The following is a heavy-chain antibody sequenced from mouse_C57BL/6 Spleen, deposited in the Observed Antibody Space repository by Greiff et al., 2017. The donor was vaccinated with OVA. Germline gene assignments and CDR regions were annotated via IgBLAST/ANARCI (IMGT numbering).Heavy chain of an antibody. V-gene: IGHV1-59*01. CDR1: GYTFTSYW. Sequence: QVQLKQPGAELVRPGTSVKLSCKASGYTFTSYWMHWVKQRPGQGLEWIGVIDPSDSYTNYNQKFKGKATLTVDTSSSTAYMQLSSLTSEDSAVYYCASITTGGLYFDYWGQGTTLTVSS. CDR2: IDPSDSYT. D-gene: IGHD1-1*01. J-gene: IGHJ2*01. CDR3: ASITTGGLYFDY.